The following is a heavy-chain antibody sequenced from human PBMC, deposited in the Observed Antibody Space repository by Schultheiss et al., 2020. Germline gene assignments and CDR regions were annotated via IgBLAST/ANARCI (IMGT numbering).Heavy chain of an antibody. V-gene: IGHV4-59*05. Sequence: SQTLSLTCTVSGGSISSYYWSWIRQPPGKGLEWIGSIYYSGSTYYNPSLKSRVTISVDTSKNQFSLKLSSVTAADTAVYYCARVSVIVVVTPFDYWGQGTLVTGSS. D-gene: IGHD3-22*01. CDR2: IYYSGST. CDR1: GGSISSYY. J-gene: IGHJ4*02. CDR3: ARVSVIVVVTPFDY.